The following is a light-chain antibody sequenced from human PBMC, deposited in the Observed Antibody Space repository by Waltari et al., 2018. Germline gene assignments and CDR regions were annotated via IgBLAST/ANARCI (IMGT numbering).Light chain of an antibody. CDR2: AAS. CDR1: QGLSGS. J-gene: IGKJ2*01. CDR3: QQYYSTPYT. Sequence: DIQMTQSPSSLSASVGDRVTITCRASQGLSGSLAWYQRKPGRAPKLLIYAASTLESGVPSRFSGSCSGTDYTLTINSLQPEDFATYYCQQYYSTPYTFGQGTKLEI. V-gene: IGKV1-NL1*01.